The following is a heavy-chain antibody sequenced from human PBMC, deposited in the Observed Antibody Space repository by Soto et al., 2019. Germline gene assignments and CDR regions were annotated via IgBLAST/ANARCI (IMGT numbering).Heavy chain of an antibody. CDR1: GGTFSSYA. V-gene: IGHV1-69*13. Sequence: GASVKVSCKASGGTFSSYAISWVRQAPGQGLEWMGGIIPIFGTANYAQKFQGRVTITADESTSTAYMELSSLRSEGTAVYYCARDYVPAAPYYYYYGMDVWGQGTTVTVSS. CDR3: ARDYVPAAPYYYYYGMDV. CDR2: IIPIFGTA. D-gene: IGHD2-2*01. J-gene: IGHJ6*02.